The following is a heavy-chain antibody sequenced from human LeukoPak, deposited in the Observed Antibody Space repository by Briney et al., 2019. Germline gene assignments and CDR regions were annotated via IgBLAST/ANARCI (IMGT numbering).Heavy chain of an antibody. V-gene: IGHV4-31*03. CDR3: ARVFLGYSGSYMAFDI. CDR1: GGSISSGGYY. J-gene: IGHJ3*02. D-gene: IGHD1-26*01. CDR2: IYYSGST. Sequence: SETLSLTCTVSGGSISSGGYYWSWIRQHPGKGLEWIGYIYYSGSTYYNPSLKSRVTISVDTSKNQFSLKLSSVTAADTAVYYCARVFLGYSGSYMAFDIWGQGTMVTVSS.